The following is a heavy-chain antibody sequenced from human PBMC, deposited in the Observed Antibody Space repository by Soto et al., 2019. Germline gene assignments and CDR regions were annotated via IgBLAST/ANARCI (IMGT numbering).Heavy chain of an antibody. CDR2: ISANNGNT. V-gene: IGHV1-18*01. D-gene: IGHD2-2*02. CDR1: GYTFTSYG. J-gene: IGHJ4*02. CDR3: ARDCRSTNCYKVFDY. Sequence: QVQLVQSGTEVKKPGASVKVSCKASGYTFTSYGISWVRQAPGQGLEWMGWISANNGNTDYAQNLQGRVTMTTDASTSTAYMERTSLRSDDTAVYYCARDCRSTNCYKVFDYWGQGTLVTVSS.